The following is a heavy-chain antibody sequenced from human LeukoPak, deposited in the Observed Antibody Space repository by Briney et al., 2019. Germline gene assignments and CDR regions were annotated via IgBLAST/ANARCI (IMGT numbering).Heavy chain of an antibody. CDR1: GGSVTSYY. V-gene: IGHV4-59*08. J-gene: IGHJ3*02. CDR2: IYYNGNT. D-gene: IGHD3-10*01. CDR3: ARHGGITMVRGVLSAFDI. Sequence: PSETLSLTCTVSGGSVTSYYWSWIRQPPGKGREWIAYIYYNGNTNYNPSLKSRVIISVDTSKTQCSLKLSSVTAADTAVYYCARHGGITMVRGVLSAFDIWGQGTMVTVSS.